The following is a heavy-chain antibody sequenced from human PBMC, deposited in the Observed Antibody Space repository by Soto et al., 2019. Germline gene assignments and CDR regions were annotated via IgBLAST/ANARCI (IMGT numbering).Heavy chain of an antibody. CDR3: ARDHQNVADELGYCSGGSCLPNAFDI. CDR2: INPNSGGT. Sequence: ASVKVSCKASGYTFTGYYMHWVRQAPGQGLEWMGWINPNSGGTNYAQKFQGWVTMTRDTSISTAYMELNSLRAEDTAVYYCARDHQNVADELGYCSGGSCLPNAFDIWGQGTMVTVSS. J-gene: IGHJ3*02. V-gene: IGHV1-2*04. CDR1: GYTFTGYY. D-gene: IGHD2-15*01.